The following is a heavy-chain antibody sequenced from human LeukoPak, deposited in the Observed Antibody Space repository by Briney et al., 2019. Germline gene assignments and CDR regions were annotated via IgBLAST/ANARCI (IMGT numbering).Heavy chain of an antibody. V-gene: IGHV3-53*01. J-gene: IGHJ4*02. CDR3: AKSSPPPLRY. CDR2: IYSGGST. Sequence: GGSLRLSCEASGFSVTSNYMSWVRQAPGKGLEWVAIIYSGGSTFYADSVKGRFTISRDNSKNTLYLQMNSLRAEDTAVYYCAKSSPPPLRYWGQGTLVTVSS. CDR1: GFSVTSNY.